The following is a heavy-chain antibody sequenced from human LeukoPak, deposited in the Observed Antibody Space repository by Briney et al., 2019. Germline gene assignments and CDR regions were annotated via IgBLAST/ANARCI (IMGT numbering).Heavy chain of an antibody. D-gene: IGHD3-10*01. CDR3: ARDFNTMVRGVIPIYYYYGMDV. CDR1: GFTFSSYS. CDR2: ISSSSSTI. Sequence: GGSLRLSCAASGFTFSSYSMNWVRQAPGKGLEWVSYISSSSSTIYYADSVKGRFTISRDNSKNSLYLQMNSLRAEDTAVYYCARDFNTMVRGVIPIYYYYGMDVWGQGTTVTVSS. V-gene: IGHV3-48*01. J-gene: IGHJ6*02.